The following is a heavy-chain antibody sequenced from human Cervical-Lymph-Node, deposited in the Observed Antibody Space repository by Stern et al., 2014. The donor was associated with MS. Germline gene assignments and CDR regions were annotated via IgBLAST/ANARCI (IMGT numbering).Heavy chain of an antibody. Sequence: VQLVASGGGVVQPGRSLRLSCAASGFTFSSYGMHWVRQAPGKGLAWVAAIWYDESNKYYVDSVKDRFTISRDTSKNTLYLQMNSLRAEDTAVYYCARDPNHTLDYWGQGTLVTVSS. CDR3: ARDPNHTLDY. D-gene: IGHD1-14*01. CDR1: GFTFSSYG. V-gene: IGHV3-33*01. CDR2: IWYDESNK. J-gene: IGHJ4*02.